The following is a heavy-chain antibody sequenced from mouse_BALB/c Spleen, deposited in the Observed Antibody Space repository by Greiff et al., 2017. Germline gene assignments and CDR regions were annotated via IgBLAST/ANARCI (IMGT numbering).Heavy chain of an antibody. J-gene: IGHJ3*01. CDR3: ARTGGYDGFAY. D-gene: IGHD2-2*01. V-gene: IGHV7-3*02. CDR2: IRNKANGYTT. CDR1: GFTFTDYY. Sequence: EVQLVESGGGLVQPGGSLRLSCATSGFTFTDYYMSWVRQPPGKALEWLGFIRNKANGYTTEYSASVKGRFTISRDNSQSILYLQMNTLRAEDSATYYCARTGGYDGFAYWGQGTLVTVSA.